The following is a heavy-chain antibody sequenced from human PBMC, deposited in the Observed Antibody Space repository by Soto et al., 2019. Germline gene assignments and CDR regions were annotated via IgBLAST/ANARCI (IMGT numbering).Heavy chain of an antibody. V-gene: IGHV4-59*01. CDR2: TYYSGGT. CDR1: GGSIRSYY. D-gene: IGHD6-13*01. CDR3: ARASSSWPYHFDY. Sequence: QVQLQESGPGLVKTSETLSLTCTVSGGSIRSYYWSWIRQPPGKGLEWIGNTYYSGGTNYNPSLKSRLTISIDTSKTQFSLKLSSVTAADTAVYYCARASSSWPYHFDYWGQGTLVTVSS. J-gene: IGHJ4*02.